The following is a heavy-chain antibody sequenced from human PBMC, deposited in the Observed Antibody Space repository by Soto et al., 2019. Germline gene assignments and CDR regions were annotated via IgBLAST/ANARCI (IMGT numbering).Heavy chain of an antibody. D-gene: IGHD6-19*01. CDR1: GGSFSGYY. J-gene: IGHJ1*01. CDR3: ASPPRRNIAVADKRGQGYFQH. V-gene: IGHV4-34*01. Sequence: QVQLQQWGAGLLKPSETLSLTCAVYGGSFSGYYWSWIRQRPGKGLERIGAINHSGSSNYNPSLKRRVTTSVDTSKNRFSLKLSSVTAADTAAYYSASPPRRNIAVADKRGQGYFQHWAQDTLVTVSS. CDR2: INHSGSS.